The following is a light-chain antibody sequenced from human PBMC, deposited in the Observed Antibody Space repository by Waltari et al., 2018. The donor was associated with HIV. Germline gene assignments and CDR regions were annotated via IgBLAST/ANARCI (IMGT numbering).Light chain of an antibody. CDR3: QQFANWPSYT. Sequence: EIILTQSPAIVSASPGDRVPLTCRASQGVGANLAWYQQKSGQAPRRLLARSHTAAPGVPARFSGSGVGTDFTLTITNLQSDDFAVYYCQQFANWPSYTFGQGTKL. V-gene: IGKV3-15*01. J-gene: IGKJ2*01. CDR2: RSH. CDR1: QGVGAN.